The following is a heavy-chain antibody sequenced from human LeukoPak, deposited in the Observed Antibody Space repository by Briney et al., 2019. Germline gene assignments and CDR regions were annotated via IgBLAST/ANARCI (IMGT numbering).Heavy chain of an antibody. CDR3: FADRGGDQGDS. D-gene: IGHD3-16*01. CDR2: LLYSGFT. CDR1: GVSISSTNYF. Sequence: SETLSLTCSVSGVSISSTNYFWGWIRQPPGKGLEWIGGLLYSGFTYYHPSLKSRVSISVDTSKNQFPLKLTSVTAADTAVYFCFADRGGDQGDSWGQGTLVTVSS. V-gene: IGHV4-39*06. J-gene: IGHJ4*02.